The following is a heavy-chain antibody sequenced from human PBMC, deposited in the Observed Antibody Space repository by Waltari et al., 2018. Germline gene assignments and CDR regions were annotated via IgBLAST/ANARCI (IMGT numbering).Heavy chain of an antibody. D-gene: IGHD1-26*01. Sequence: EVQLLESGGGLVQPGGSLRLSCAASGFTFSGYAMSWVRQAPGKGLEWVSSISGSGGSTYYADSVKGRFTISRDNSKNTLYLQMNSLRAEDTAVYYCAKWGGSYWLSPPLSHSWGQGTLVTVSS. CDR1: GFTFSGYA. V-gene: IGHV3-23*01. CDR3: AKWGGSYWLSPPLSHS. CDR2: ISGSGGST. J-gene: IGHJ4*02.